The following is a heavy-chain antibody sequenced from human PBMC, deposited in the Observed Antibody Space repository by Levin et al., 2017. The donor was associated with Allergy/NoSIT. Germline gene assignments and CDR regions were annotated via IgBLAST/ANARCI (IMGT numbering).Heavy chain of an antibody. J-gene: IGHJ2*01. CDR1: GFTFSSYA. CDR2: ISYDGSNK. V-gene: IGHV3-30*04. CDR3: ARDGIAAAGTENSLPINWYFDL. Sequence: LSLTCAASGFTFSSYAMHWVRQAPGKGLEWVAVISYDGSNKYYADSVKGRFTISRDNSKNTLYLQMNSLRAEDTAVYYCARDGIAAAGTENSLPINWYFDLWGRGTLVTVSS. D-gene: IGHD6-13*01.